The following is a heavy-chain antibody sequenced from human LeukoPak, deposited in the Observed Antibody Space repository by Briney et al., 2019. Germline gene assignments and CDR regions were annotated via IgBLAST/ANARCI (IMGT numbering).Heavy chain of an antibody. Sequence: ASVKVSCTASGYTFTSYGISWVRQAPGQGLEWMGWISAYNGNANYAQKLRGRVTMTTDTSTSTAYMELRSLRSDDTAVYDCARDRDRSTNQWELPQDACHIWGQGTMVTVSS. V-gene: IGHV1-18*01. J-gene: IGHJ3*02. D-gene: IGHD1-26*01. CDR2: ISAYNGNA. CDR3: ARDRDRSTNQWELPQDACHI. CDR1: GYTFTSYG.